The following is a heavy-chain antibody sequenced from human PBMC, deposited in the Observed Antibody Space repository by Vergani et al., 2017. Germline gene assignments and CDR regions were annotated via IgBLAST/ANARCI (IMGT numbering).Heavy chain of an antibody. CDR3: ARSFXVGATNYYYYYIDF. D-gene: IGHD1-26*01. CDR2: ISSSSSYI. CDR1: GFTFSSYS. Sequence: EVQLVESGGGLVKPGGSLRLSCAASGFTFSSYSMNWVRQAPGKGLEWVSSISSSSSYIYYADSVKGRFTISRDNAKNSLYLQMNSLRAEDTAVYYCARSFXVGATNYYYYYIDFWGKGTTVTVSS. J-gene: IGHJ6*03. V-gene: IGHV3-21*01.